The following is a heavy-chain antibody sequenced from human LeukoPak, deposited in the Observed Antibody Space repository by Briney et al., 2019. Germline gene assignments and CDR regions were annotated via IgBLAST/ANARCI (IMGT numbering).Heavy chain of an antibody. Sequence: PGRSLRLSCAASGFTFSTYGMHWVRQAPGKGPEWVANIKQDGGEKYHVDSVKGRFTISRDNAKNSLYLQMNSLRVEDTAVYYCAREDHSNYNYWGQGTLVTVSS. CDR1: GFTFSTYG. J-gene: IGHJ4*02. D-gene: IGHD4-11*01. CDR3: AREDHSNYNY. V-gene: IGHV3-7*01. CDR2: IKQDGGEK.